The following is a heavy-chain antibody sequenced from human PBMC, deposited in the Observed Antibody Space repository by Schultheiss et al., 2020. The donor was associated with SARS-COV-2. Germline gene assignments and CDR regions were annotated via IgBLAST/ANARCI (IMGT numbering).Heavy chain of an antibody. Sequence: GVLKISCAASGFTFSSYGMHWVRQAPGKGLEWVSAISGSGGSTYYADSVKGRFTISRDNAKNTLYLQINSLRAEDTAVYYCARDLRAVAVFGFDYWGQGTLVTVSS. V-gene: IGHV3-23*01. CDR1: GFTFSSYG. CDR3: ARDLRAVAVFGFDY. J-gene: IGHJ4*02. CDR2: ISGSGGST. D-gene: IGHD6-19*01.